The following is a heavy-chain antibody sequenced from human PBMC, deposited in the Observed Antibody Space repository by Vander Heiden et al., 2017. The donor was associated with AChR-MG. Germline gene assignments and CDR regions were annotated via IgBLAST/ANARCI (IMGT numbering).Heavy chain of an antibody. CDR3: ARRGRRRDRSGYGPAFDI. CDR2: IYDSGST. D-gene: IGHD3-22*01. V-gene: IGHV4-39*01. Sequence: QLQLQESGPGLVKPSETLSLTCTVSGGSIRSSSYYWGWIRQPPGKGLEWIGSIYDSGSTYSNPSLKSRVTISVDTSKNQFSLKLSSVTAADKAVYYCARRGRRRDRSGYGPAFDIWGQGKMVTVSS. CDR1: GGSIRSSSYY. J-gene: IGHJ3*02.